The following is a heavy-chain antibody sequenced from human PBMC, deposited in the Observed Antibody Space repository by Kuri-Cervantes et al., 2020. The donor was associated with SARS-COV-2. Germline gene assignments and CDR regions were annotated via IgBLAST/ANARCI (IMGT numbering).Heavy chain of an antibody. CDR3: AKDGPFRFLEWPRPPNWLDR. CDR1: GFTFSSYA. V-gene: IGHV3-23*01. J-gene: IGHJ5*02. CDR2: VSGSGDDT. D-gene: IGHD3-3*01. Sequence: GESLKISCAASGFTFSSYAMNWVRQAPGKGLEWVSVVSGSGDDTYYADSVKGRFTISRDNSRNTVSLQMKNLRVEDTAVYYCAKDGPFRFLEWPRPPNWLDRWGQGTLVTVSS.